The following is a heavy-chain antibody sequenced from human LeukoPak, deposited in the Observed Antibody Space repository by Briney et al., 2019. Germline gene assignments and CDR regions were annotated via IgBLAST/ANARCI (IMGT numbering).Heavy chain of an antibody. CDR1: GYTFTSYG. J-gene: IGHJ4*02. D-gene: IGHD2-2*01. CDR2: ISAYNGNT. Sequence: ASVKVSXKASGYTFTSYGISWVRQAPGQGLEWMGWISAYNGNTNYAQKLQGRVTMTTDTSTSTAYMELRSLRSDDTAVYYCAGGRPTGVVVVPAAAFDYWGQGTLVTVSS. CDR3: AGGRPTGVVVVPAAAFDY. V-gene: IGHV1-18*01.